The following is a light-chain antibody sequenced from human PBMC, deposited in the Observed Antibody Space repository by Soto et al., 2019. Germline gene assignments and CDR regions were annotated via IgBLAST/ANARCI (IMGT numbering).Light chain of an antibody. V-gene: IGKV3D-15*01. Sequence: EIVMTQSPATLSVSPGERATLSCRASQSVNIYLAWYQQKPGQAPRLLIFGASSRATGIPARFSGSGSGTYFTLTISSLQAEDVAFYYCQQYYSSPRLGFGGGTKVEIK. CDR2: GAS. CDR1: QSVNIY. CDR3: QQYYSSPRLG. J-gene: IGKJ4*01.